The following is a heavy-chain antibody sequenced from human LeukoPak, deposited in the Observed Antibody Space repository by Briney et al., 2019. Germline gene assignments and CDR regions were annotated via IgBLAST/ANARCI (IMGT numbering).Heavy chain of an antibody. CDR2: ISSSSRYI. Sequence: PGGSLRLSCAASGFSFSTYSINWVRQAPGKGLEWVSSISSSSRYISYADSVKGRFTISRDNAKSSLYLQMNGLREEDTAVYYCARGYCSSTDCHLARHFEYWGQGTRVTVSS. J-gene: IGHJ4*02. CDR3: ARGYCSSTDCHLARHFEY. CDR1: GFSFSTYS. V-gene: IGHV3-21*01. D-gene: IGHD2-2*01.